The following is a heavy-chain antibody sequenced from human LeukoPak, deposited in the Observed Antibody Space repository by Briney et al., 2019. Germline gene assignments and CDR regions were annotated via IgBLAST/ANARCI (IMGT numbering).Heavy chain of an antibody. CDR2: IYYSGST. V-gene: IGHV4-39*01. Sequence: PSETLSLTCTVSGGSISSSSYYWGWIRQPPGKGLEWIGSIYYSGSTYYNSSLKSRVTISIDMSKNQVSLNLTSMTAADTAVYYCARNKYYYGSGSYGVPNWFDPWGQGTLVTVSS. CDR3: ARNKYYYGSGSYGVPNWFDP. J-gene: IGHJ5*02. CDR1: GGSISSSSYY. D-gene: IGHD3-10*01.